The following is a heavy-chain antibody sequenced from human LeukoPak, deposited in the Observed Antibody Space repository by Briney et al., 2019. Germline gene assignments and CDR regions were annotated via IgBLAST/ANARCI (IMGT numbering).Heavy chain of an antibody. J-gene: IGHJ4*02. V-gene: IGHV1-2*02. CDR1: GYTFTAYY. Sequence: ASVKVPCKASGYTFTAYYMHWVRQAPGQGLEWMGWINPNTGGPNYAQKFLGRVTVTRDTSISTVYMELSRLRSDDTAIYYCARDIAAAGFDYWGQGTLISVSS. CDR3: ARDIAAAGFDY. CDR2: INPNTGGP. D-gene: IGHD6-13*01.